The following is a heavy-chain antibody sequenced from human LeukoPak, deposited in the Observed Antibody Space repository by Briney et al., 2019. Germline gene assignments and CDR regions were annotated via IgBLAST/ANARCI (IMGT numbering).Heavy chain of an antibody. V-gene: IGHV4-30-2*01. D-gene: IGHD2-2*02. CDR2: IYHSGST. Sequence: SETLSLTCTVSGGSISSGGYYWSWIRQHPGKGLEWIGYIYHSGSTYYNPSLKSRVTISVDRSKNQFSLKLSSVTAADTAVYYCARTYTSCYKCGWFDPWGQGTLVTVSS. CDR3: ARTYTSCYKCGWFDP. CDR1: GGSISSGGYY. J-gene: IGHJ5*02.